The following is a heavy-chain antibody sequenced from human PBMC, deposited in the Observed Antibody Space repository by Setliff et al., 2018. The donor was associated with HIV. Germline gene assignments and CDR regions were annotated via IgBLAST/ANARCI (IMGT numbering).Heavy chain of an antibody. Sequence: ALVKVSCKASGYTFTDYYIHWVRQAPGQGLEWMGRINPNNGGTNYAQKFQGRVTMTRDTSISTAYMELSRLRSDDTAVYYCARDGYYDSSGYSAFDIWGQGTMVTVSS. V-gene: IGHV1-2*06. CDR1: GYTFTDYY. D-gene: IGHD3-22*01. CDR2: INPNNGGT. CDR3: ARDGYYDSSGYSAFDI. J-gene: IGHJ3*02.